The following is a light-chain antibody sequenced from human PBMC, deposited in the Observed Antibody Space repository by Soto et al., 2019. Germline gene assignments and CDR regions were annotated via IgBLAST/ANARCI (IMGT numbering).Light chain of an antibody. J-gene: IGLJ1*01. Sequence: QSALTQPASVSGSPGQSITISCTGTSSDIGAFNYVSWYKQHPGKAPKLIIYAVSNRPSGVSERFSGSKSDSTASLSISGLQAEDEADYYCCSYASTSTYVFGPGTKVTVL. CDR1: SSDIGAFNY. V-gene: IGLV2-14*01. CDR2: AVS. CDR3: CSYASTSTYV.